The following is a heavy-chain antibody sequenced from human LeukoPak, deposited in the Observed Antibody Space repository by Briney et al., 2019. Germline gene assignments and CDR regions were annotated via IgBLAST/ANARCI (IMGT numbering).Heavy chain of an antibody. J-gene: IGHJ4*02. Sequence: ASVKVSCKASGYTFTNYTMNWVRQAPGQGLEWMGWINPNSGGTNYAQKFQGRVTMTRDTSISTAYMELSRLRSDDTAVYYCARGVGTRTSFFRYWGQGTLVTVSS. D-gene: IGHD4-23*01. CDR3: ARGVGTRTSFFRY. CDR1: GYTFTNYT. CDR2: INPNSGGT. V-gene: IGHV1-2*02.